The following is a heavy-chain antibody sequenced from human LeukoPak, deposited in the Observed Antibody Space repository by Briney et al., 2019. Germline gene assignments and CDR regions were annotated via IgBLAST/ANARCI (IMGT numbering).Heavy chain of an antibody. J-gene: IGHJ5*02. CDR3: ARAGSGRGRGGPNWFDP. Sequence: SETLSLTCAAYGGSFSGYYWSCIRQPPGKGLEWIGEINHSGSTNYNPSLKSRVTISVDTSKNQFSLKLSSVTAADTAVYYCARAGSGRGRGGPNWFDPWGQGTLVTVSS. D-gene: IGHD3-10*01. V-gene: IGHV4-34*01. CDR1: GGSFSGYY. CDR2: INHSGST.